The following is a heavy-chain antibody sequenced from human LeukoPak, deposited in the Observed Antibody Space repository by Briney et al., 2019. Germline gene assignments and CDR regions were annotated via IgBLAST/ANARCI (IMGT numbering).Heavy chain of an antibody. V-gene: IGHV3-48*03. CDR3: ARVADYGAGSYLHDDY. CDR1: GFILRSYE. J-gene: IGHJ4*02. D-gene: IGHD3-10*01. Sequence: GGSLRLSCAGSGFILRSYEMNWVRQAPGKGLEWVAYISASASTTYYADSVKGRFTISRDNAKNSLYPQMNSPRAEDTAVYYCARVADYGAGSYLHDDYWGQGTLVTVSS. CDR2: ISASASTT.